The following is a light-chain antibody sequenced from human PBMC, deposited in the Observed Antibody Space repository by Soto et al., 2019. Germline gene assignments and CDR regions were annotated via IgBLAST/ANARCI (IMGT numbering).Light chain of an antibody. CDR2: GAS. CDR3: QQYGSIPWT. V-gene: IGKV3-20*01. J-gene: IGKJ1*01. CDR1: QSVRKS. Sequence: IVLTQSPGTLSLSPGERATLSCRASQSVRKSLAWYQQKPGQAPRLLIYGASTRATGIPDRFSGSGSGTDFTLTISRLEPEDFAVYYCQQYGSIPWTFGQGTKVDI.